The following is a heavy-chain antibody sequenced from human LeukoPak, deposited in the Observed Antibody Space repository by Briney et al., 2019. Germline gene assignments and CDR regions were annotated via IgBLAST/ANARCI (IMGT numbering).Heavy chain of an antibody. J-gene: IGHJ4*02. V-gene: IGHV4-59*01. Sequence: SETLSLTCMVSGGSISSYYWNWIRQPPGKGLEWIGYIYYSGSTNYNPSLKSRVTISVDTSKNQFSLKLSSVTAADTAVYYCARGGRDSTIPDYWGQGTLVTVSS. CDR1: GGSISSYY. D-gene: IGHD5/OR15-5a*01. CDR3: ARGGRDSTIPDY. CDR2: IYYSGST.